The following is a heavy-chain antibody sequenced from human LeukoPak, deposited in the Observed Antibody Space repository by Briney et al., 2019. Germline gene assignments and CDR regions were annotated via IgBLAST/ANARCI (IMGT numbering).Heavy chain of an antibody. D-gene: IGHD3-22*01. V-gene: IGHV1-2*02. Sequence: ASVKVSCKASGYTFTGYYMHWVRQAPGQGLEWMGWINPNSGGTSYAQKFQGRVTMTRDTSISTAYMELSRLRSDDTAVYYCARGDDAYYYDSSGYPWGQGTLVTVSS. J-gene: IGHJ5*02. CDR2: INPNSGGT. CDR1: GYTFTGYY. CDR3: ARGDDAYYYDSSGYP.